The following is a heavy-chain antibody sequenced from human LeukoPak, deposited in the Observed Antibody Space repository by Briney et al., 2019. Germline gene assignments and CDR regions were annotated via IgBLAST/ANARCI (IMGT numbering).Heavy chain of an antibody. J-gene: IGHJ6*02. CDR1: GFTFSDYY. Sequence: GGSLRLSCAASGFTFSDYYMSWIRQAPGKGLEWVSYISSSSSYTNYADSVKGRFTISRDNSKNTLYLQMNSLRAEDTAVYYCARAPYSSGWALYYYGMDVWGQGTTVTVSS. CDR2: ISSSSSYT. V-gene: IGHV3-11*06. D-gene: IGHD6-19*01. CDR3: ARAPYSSGWALYYYGMDV.